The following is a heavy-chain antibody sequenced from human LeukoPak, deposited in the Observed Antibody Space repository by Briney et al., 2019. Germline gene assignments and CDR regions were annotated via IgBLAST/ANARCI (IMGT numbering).Heavy chain of an antibody. Sequence: PSETLSLTCTVSGGSISSYYWSWIRQPPGKGLEWIGYIYTSGSTNYNPSLKSRVTISVDTSKNQFSLKLSSVTAADTAVYYCARLITFGGVYMDVWGKGTTVTVSS. CDR1: GGSISSYY. V-gene: IGHV4-4*09. CDR2: IYTSGST. D-gene: IGHD3-16*01. J-gene: IGHJ6*03. CDR3: ARLITFGGVYMDV.